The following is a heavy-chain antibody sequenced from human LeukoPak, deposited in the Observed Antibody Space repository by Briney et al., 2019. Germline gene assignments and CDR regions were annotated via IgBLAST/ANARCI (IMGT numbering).Heavy chain of an antibody. D-gene: IGHD3-22*01. J-gene: IGHJ4*02. CDR2: INPSGGST. CDR1: GYTFASYY. CDR3: ARTYYYDSSGFNGLIDY. Sequence: ASVKVSCKASGYTFASYYMHWVRQAPGQGLEWMGIINPSGGSTSYAQKFQGRVTMTRDMSTSTVYMELSSLRSEDTAVYYCARTYYYDSSGFNGLIDYWGQGTLVTVSS. V-gene: IGHV1-46*01.